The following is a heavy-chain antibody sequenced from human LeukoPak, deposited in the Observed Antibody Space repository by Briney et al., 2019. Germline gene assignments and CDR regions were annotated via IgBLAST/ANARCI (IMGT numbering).Heavy chain of an antibody. J-gene: IGHJ4*02. Sequence: GGSLRLSCAASGCTLSNAWLTWVRQAPGKGLEWVGRIGSKVDGGTTDYAAPLNARFTISRDDSKNTLYLQMSSLKTEDTAVYYCATGIYTSSSFFFDYWGQGTLVTVSS. V-gene: IGHV3-15*04. CDR3: ATGIYTSSSFFFDY. CDR1: GCTLSNAW. CDR2: IGSKVDGGTT. D-gene: IGHD6-6*01.